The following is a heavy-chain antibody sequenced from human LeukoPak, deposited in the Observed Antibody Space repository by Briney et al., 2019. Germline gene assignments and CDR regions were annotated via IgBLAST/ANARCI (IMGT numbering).Heavy chain of an antibody. D-gene: IGHD1-26*01. CDR1: GFTFSSYA. Sequence: GGSLRPSCAASGFTFSSYAMSWVRQAPGKGLEWVSAISGSGGSTYYADSVEGRFTISRDNSKNTLCLQMNSLRAEDTAVYYCAKDRVVGAALLYYFDYWGQGTLVTVSS. V-gene: IGHV3-23*01. CDR3: AKDRVVGAALLYYFDY. CDR2: ISGSGGST. J-gene: IGHJ4*02.